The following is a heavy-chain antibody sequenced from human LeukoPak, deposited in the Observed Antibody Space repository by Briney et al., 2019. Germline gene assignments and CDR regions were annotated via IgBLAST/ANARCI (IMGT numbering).Heavy chain of an antibody. CDR2: IYYSGST. J-gene: IGHJ4*02. CDR3: ARDRSEFDY. CDR1: GGSISSYY. Sequence: PSETLSLTCTVSGGSISSYYWSWIRQPPGKGLEWIGYIYYSGSTNYNSSLESRVTISVDTSKNQFSLKLSSVTAADTAVYYCARDRSEFDYWGQGTLVTVSS. D-gene: IGHD3-3*01. V-gene: IGHV4-59*01.